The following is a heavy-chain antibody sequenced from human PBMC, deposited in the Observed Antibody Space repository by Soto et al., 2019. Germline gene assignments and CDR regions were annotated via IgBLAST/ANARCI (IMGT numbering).Heavy chain of an antibody. V-gene: IGHV1-8*01. D-gene: IGHD6-13*01. CDR2: MNPNSGNA. CDR3: ARSQRRTSAAGAGDY. Sequence: QVQLVQSGAEVKKPGASVKVSCKASGYTFTSYDINWVRQATGQGLEWMGWMNPNSGNAGYAQRFQGRVTMTWNTSISTAYMALGSLRSEDTDVYYCARSQRRTSAAGAGDYWGQGTLVTVSS. CDR1: GYTFTSYD. J-gene: IGHJ4*02.